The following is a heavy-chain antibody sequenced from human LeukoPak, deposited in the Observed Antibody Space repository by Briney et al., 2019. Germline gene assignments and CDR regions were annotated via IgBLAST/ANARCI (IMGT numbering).Heavy chain of an antibody. CDR3: ARDRPPNWNYAYYYGMDV. D-gene: IGHD1-7*01. CDR1: GGSLSSYY. CDR2: IYYSGST. J-gene: IGHJ6*02. V-gene: IGHV4-59*01. Sequence: SETLSLTCAHSGGSLSSYYWSWIWQPPGERLEWSGYIYYSGSTNYNPSHKSRVTISVDTSKNQFSLKLSSVTPADTDVYYCARDRPPNWNYAYYYGMDVWGQGTTVTVSS.